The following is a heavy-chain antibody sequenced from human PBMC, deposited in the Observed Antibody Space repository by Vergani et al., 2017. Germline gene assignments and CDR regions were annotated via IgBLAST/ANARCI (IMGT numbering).Heavy chain of an antibody. CDR1: GGSISSGDYY. V-gene: IGHV4-30-4*01. J-gene: IGHJ4*02. D-gene: IGHD2-2*02. Sequence: QVQLQESGPGLVKPSQTLSLTATVSGGSISSGDYYWSWIRQPPGKGLEWIGEICHTEDTKYSPSLKSRVTVSVDESRNLFSLRLNSVTAADTAVYYCATIGYRRWGYYFDYWGQGILVTVSS. CDR2: ICHTEDT. CDR3: ATIGYRRWGYYFDY.